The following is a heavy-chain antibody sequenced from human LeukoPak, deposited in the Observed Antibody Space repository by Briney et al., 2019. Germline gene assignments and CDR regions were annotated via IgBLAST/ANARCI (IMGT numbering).Heavy chain of an antibody. J-gene: IGHJ6*03. V-gene: IGHV3-30*02. CDR2: IRYDGSNK. CDR3: ARITGHSSGWLPHYYYYYMDV. Sequence: GGSLRLSCAASAFTFSSYGMHWVHQAPGKGLEWVAFIRYDGSNKYYADSVKGRFTISRDNSRNTLYLQMNSLRAEETAVYYCARITGHSSGWLPHYYYYYMDVWGKGTTVTISS. D-gene: IGHD6-19*01. CDR1: AFTFSSYG.